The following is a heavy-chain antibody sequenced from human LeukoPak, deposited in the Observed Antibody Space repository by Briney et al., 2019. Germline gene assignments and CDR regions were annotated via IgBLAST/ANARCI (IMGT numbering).Heavy chain of an antibody. CDR3: AKCTGYASGSLWFDP. CDR1: GFTFDDYA. D-gene: IGHD3-10*01. V-gene: IGHV3-9*03. Sequence: PGRSLRLSCAASGFTFDDYAMHWVRQAPGKGLEWVSAISWNSVSRGYADSVKGRFTISRDNAKNSLYLQMNSLRAEDMAFYYRAKCTGYASGSLWFDPWGQGTLVTVSS. CDR2: ISWNSVSR. J-gene: IGHJ5*02.